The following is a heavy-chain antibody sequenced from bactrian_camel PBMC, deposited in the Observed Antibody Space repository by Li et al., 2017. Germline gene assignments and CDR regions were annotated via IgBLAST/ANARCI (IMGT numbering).Heavy chain of an antibody. CDR3: AAECNGGSWDSVLDYFY. J-gene: IGHJ4*01. D-gene: IGHD6*01. CDR1: GYRMYASDYC. Sequence: HVQLVESGGGSVQPGGSLRLSCVASGYRMYASDYCMGWFRQAPGKEREGVASMDNYGQTSYATFVNGRFAIAQDTAKKTVTLKMNNLKPEDTGMYYCAAECNGGSWDSVLDYFYWGHGTQVTVS. CDR2: MDNYGQT. V-gene: IGHV3S53*01.